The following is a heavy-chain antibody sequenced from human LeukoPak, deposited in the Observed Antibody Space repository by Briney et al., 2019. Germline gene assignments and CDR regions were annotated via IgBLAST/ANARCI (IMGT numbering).Heavy chain of an antibody. J-gene: IGHJ4*02. CDR2: IKQDGSKK. D-gene: IGHD3-22*01. CDR1: GFTFSSYW. V-gene: IGHV3-7*03. Sequence: GGSLRLSCAASGFTFSSYWMTWVRQAPGKGLEWVANIKQDGSKKNYVDSVRGRFTISRDNAKNSLYLQMNSLRAEDTAVYYCATPLDYYDTSGYHQGGDWGQGTLVTVSS. CDR3: ATPLDYYDTSGYHQGGD.